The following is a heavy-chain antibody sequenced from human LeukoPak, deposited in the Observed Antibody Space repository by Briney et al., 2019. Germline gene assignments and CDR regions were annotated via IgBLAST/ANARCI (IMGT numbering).Heavy chain of an antibody. CDR3: AINSAGATTYFDY. V-gene: IGHV5-51*01. CDR1: GYSFTSYW. Sequence: GESLKFSCKGSGYSFTSYWIGWVRQMPGKGLEWMGIIYPGDSDSRYSPSFQGQVTISADKSINTAYLQWSSLKASDTAMYYCAINSAGATTYFDYWGQGTLVTVSS. J-gene: IGHJ4*02. CDR2: IYPGDSDS. D-gene: IGHD1-26*01.